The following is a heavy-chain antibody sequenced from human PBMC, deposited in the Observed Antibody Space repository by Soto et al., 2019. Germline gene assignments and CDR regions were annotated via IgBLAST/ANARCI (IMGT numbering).Heavy chain of an antibody. Sequence: SETLSLTCAVYGGSFSGYYWSWIREPPGKGLERIGEINHSGSTNYNPSLKSRVTISVDTSKNQFSLKLSSVTAADTAVYYCARVPNIVVVPAAIHNAFDIWGQGTMVT. V-gene: IGHV4-34*01. D-gene: IGHD2-2*01. CDR2: INHSGST. CDR3: ARVPNIVVVPAAIHNAFDI. J-gene: IGHJ3*02. CDR1: GGSFSGYY.